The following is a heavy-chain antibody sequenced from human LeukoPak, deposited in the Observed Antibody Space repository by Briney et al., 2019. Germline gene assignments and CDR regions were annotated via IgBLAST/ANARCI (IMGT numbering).Heavy chain of an antibody. V-gene: IGHV4-31*01. Sequence: SETLSLTCTVSGVSISSGGYYWSWIRQHPGKGLEWIGYIFYSGRTYYNPSPKSPITISLDASKNQFSLKLSSVTAADTAVYYCARGGGPDAFDIWGQGTMVTVSS. CDR3: ARGGGPDAFDI. J-gene: IGHJ3*02. CDR1: GVSISSGGYY. D-gene: IGHD3-16*01. CDR2: IFYSGRT.